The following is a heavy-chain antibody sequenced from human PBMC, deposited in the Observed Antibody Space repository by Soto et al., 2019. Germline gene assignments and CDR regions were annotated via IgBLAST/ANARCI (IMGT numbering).Heavy chain of an antibody. V-gene: IGHV3-23*01. J-gene: IGHJ4*02. CDR3: SMLYWTPRSFDF. CDR2: ISDNGGNT. D-gene: IGHD1-1*01. Sequence: PGGSLRLSCVASGFTFSTVAMTWVRQAPGKGLEWVSSISDNGGNTDYADSVRGRFTLSRDNSKNTLYLQMNHLKAEDTAVYYCSMLYWTPRSFDFPGQGPRVTVSS. CDR1: GFTFSTVA.